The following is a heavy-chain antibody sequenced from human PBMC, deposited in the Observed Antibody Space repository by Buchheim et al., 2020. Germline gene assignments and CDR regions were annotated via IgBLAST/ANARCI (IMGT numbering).Heavy chain of an antibody. CDR3: ARSLAPDRVRYWYFDL. J-gene: IGHJ2*01. Sequence: EVQLVESGGGLVQPGGSLRLSCAASGFTVSSNYMSWVRQAPGKGLEWVSVIYSGGSTYYADSVKGRFTISRDNSKNTLYLQINSLRAEDTAVYYCARSLAPDRVRYWYFDLWGRGTL. D-gene: IGHD3-22*01. V-gene: IGHV3-66*01. CDR1: GFTVSSNY. CDR2: IYSGGST.